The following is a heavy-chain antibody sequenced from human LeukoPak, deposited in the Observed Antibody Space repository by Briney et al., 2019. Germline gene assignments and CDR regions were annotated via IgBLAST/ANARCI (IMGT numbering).Heavy chain of an antibody. D-gene: IGHD2/OR15-2a*01. CDR1: GFTFTNYA. V-gene: IGHV3-23*01. CDR2: ISGSGGST. Sequence: PGGSLRLSCAASGFTFTNYAMIWVRQAPGKGLEWVSAISGSGGSTYYADSVKGRFTISRDNSKNTLYLQMNSLRAGDTAVYYCARNSDLDYWGQGTLVTVSS. J-gene: IGHJ4*02. CDR3: ARNSDLDY.